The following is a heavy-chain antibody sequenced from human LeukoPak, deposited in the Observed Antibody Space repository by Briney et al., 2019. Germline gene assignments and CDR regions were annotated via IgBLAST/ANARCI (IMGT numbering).Heavy chain of an antibody. V-gene: IGHV1-18*01. CDR1: GYTFTSFG. D-gene: IGHD1-26*01. J-gene: IGHJ2*01. CDR2: ISAYNGDT. Sequence: ASVKVSCKASGYTFTSFGITWVRQAPGQGLEWMGWISAYNGDTKYGEDFQGRVTMTTDTSTSTGYMELRSLRSDDTAVYYCARARGTAAATTGYLDLWGRGSLVTVSS. CDR3: ARARGTAAATTGYLDL.